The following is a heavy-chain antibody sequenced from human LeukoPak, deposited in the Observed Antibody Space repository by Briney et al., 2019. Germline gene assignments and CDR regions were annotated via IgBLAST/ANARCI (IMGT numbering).Heavy chain of an antibody. CDR2: INPSGGST. Sequence: ASVKVSCKASGYTFTSYYMHWVRQAPGQGLEWMGIINPSGGSTSYAQKFQGRVTMTRDTSTSTVYMELSSLRSEDTAVYYCTRGGGYYNILTGYYILDYWGQGTLVTVSS. J-gene: IGHJ4*02. V-gene: IGHV1-46*01. CDR1: GYTFTSYY. D-gene: IGHD3-9*01. CDR3: TRGGGYYNILTGYYILDY.